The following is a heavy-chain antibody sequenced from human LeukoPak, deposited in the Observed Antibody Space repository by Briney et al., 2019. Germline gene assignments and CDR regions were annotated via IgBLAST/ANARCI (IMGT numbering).Heavy chain of an antibody. D-gene: IGHD2-2*01. CDR1: GGSVSSGSYY. V-gene: IGHV4-61*01. CDR2: IYYSGST. J-gene: IGHJ2*01. CDR3: ARGVVVVPAVQPYWYFDL. Sequence: SETLSLTCTVSGGSVSSGSYYWSWIRQPPGKGLEWIGYIYYSGSTNYNPSLKSRVTISVDTSKNQFSLKLSSVTAADTAVYYCARGVVVVPAVQPYWYFDLWGRGTLVTVSS.